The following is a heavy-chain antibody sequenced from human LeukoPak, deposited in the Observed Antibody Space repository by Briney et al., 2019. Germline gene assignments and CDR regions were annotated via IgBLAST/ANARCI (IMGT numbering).Heavy chain of an antibody. D-gene: IGHD3-22*01. Sequence: GGSLRLSCAASGFTFSSYAMSWVRQAPGKGLEWVSAISGSGGSTYYADSVKGRFTISRDNSKNTLYLQMNSLRAEDTAVYDCAKNRYYDSSGYYDYWGQGTLVTVSS. J-gene: IGHJ4*02. CDR1: GFTFSSYA. CDR3: AKNRYYDSSGYYDY. V-gene: IGHV3-23*01. CDR2: ISGSGGST.